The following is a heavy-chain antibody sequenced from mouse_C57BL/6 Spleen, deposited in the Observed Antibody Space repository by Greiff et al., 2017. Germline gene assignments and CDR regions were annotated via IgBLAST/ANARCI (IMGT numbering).Heavy chain of an antibody. D-gene: IGHD1-1*01. Sequence: VQLQQSGAELVRPGASVKLSCTASGFNIKDYYMHWVKQRPEQGLEWIGRIDPEDGDTEYAPKFQGKATMTADTSSNTAYLQLSSLTSEDTAVYYCTTGDYGSSGNFDYWCQGTTLTVSS. CDR2: IDPEDGDT. CDR3: TTGDYGSSGNFDY. V-gene: IGHV14-1*01. J-gene: IGHJ2*01. CDR1: GFNIKDYY.